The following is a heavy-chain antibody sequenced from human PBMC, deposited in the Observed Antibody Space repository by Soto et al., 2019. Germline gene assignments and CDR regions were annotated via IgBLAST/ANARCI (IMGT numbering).Heavy chain of an antibody. V-gene: IGHV3-30*03. Sequence: PGGSLRLSCVAPGVTFKDYGIHWVRQAPGKGLEWVAVISYDGKQTYYADSVKGRFTISKDKSKRTLFLQMNSLRVDDTAVYYCARDGWGSNWYFDLWGRGTLVTVPA. D-gene: IGHD3-16*01. CDR1: GVTFKDYG. J-gene: IGHJ2*01. CDR2: ISYDGKQT. CDR3: ARDGWGSNWYFDL.